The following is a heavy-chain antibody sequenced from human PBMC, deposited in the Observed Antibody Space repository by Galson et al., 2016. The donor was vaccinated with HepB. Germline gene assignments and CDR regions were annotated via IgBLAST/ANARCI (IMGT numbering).Heavy chain of an antibody. CDR1: GFRFGDHA. J-gene: IGHJ4*02. D-gene: IGHD3-22*01. CDR3: AKDRLGYDSGGYPVFDY. Sequence: SLRLSCAASGFRFGDHAMHWVRQAPGKGLEWVSGISWNSGRIGYGDSVKGRFTISRDDAKNSLFLQMNSLRADDTALYYCAKDRLGYDSGGYPVFDYWGQGTLVTVSS. V-gene: IGHV3-9*01. CDR2: ISWNSGRI.